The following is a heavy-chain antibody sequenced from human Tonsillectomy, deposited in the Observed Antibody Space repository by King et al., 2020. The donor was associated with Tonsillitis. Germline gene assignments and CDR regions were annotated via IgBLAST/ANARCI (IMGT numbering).Heavy chain of an antibody. CDR3: AKDKSGGDPWYFDL. CDR1: GFTFSLSV. D-gene: IGHD2-21*02. Sequence: VQLVESGGGVVQPGRSLRLSYATSGFTFSLSVMHWVRQAPGKGLEWVAVISYDGGKTYYADSVKGRFTISRDNSKNTLSLQMNSLRAEDTAVYYCAKDKSGGDPWYFDLWGRGTLVTVSS. J-gene: IGHJ2*01. CDR2: ISYDGGKT. V-gene: IGHV3-30*18.